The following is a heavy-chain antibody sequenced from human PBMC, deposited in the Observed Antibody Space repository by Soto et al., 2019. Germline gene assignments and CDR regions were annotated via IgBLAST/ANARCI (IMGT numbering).Heavy chain of an antibody. D-gene: IGHD5-18*01. J-gene: IGHJ6*02. Sequence: SETLSLTCTVSGGSISSGGYYWSWVRQNPGRGLEWIGNIYYSGTTYYNPSLKSRLTISVDTSKNQFSLNMSSVTAADTTVYYCARDRLMSTAGTARHYFGLDVWGQGTTVTVSS. CDR2: IYYSGTT. CDR1: GGSISSGGYY. CDR3: ARDRLMSTAGTARHYFGLDV. V-gene: IGHV4-31*03.